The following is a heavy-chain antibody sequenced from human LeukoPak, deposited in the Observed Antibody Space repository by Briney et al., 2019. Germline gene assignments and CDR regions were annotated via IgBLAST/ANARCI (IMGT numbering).Heavy chain of an antibody. D-gene: IGHD2-21*01. J-gene: IGHJ3*02. Sequence: ASETLSLTCTVSGGSVSSGNFYWTWIRQPAGNQLEWIGRIHTSGNTNHNPSLWSRVAISTDTSKNQFSLTLNFVTAADTAVYYCARGRGGDSFDIWGQGTTVTVSS. CDR3: ARGRGGDSFDI. CDR1: GGSVSSGNFY. CDR2: IHTSGNT. V-gene: IGHV4-61*02.